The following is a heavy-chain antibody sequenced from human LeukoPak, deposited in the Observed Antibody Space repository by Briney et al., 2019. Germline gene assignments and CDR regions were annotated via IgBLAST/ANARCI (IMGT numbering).Heavy chain of an antibody. Sequence: PSETLSLTCSVSGGSISSYYWSWIRQPPGEGLEWIGYIYYSGSTNYNPSLKSRVTISVDTSKNQFSLKLSSVTAADTAVYYCVRRVSDILTGHPYNWFDPWGQGTLVTVSS. J-gene: IGHJ5*02. CDR2: IYYSGST. CDR3: VRRVSDILTGHPYNWFDP. CDR1: GGSISSYY. D-gene: IGHD3-9*01. V-gene: IGHV4-59*08.